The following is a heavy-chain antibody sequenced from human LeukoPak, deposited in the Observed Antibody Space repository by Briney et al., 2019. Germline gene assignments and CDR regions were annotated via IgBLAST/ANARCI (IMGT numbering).Heavy chain of an antibody. CDR1: GFTFSSYS. Sequence: GGSLRLSCAASGFTFSSYSMNWVRQAPGKGLEWVSSISSGSSYIYYADSVKDRFTISRDNAKNSLYLQMNSLRGEDTAVYYCARGTVTMVDYWGQGTLVTISS. D-gene: IGHD3-10*01. V-gene: IGHV3-21*01. J-gene: IGHJ4*02. CDR3: ARGTVTMVDY. CDR2: ISSGSSYI.